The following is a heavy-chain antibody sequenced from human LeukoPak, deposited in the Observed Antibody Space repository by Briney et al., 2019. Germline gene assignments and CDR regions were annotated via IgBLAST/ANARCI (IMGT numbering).Heavy chain of an antibody. V-gene: IGHV4-4*07. D-gene: IGHD3-22*01. Sequence: SETLSLTCTVSGGSISSYYWSWIRQPAGKGLELIGRIYTSGSTNYNPSLKSRVTMSVDTSKNQFSLKPSSVTAADAAVYYCARDYYDSSGYYLDYWGQGTLVTVSS. J-gene: IGHJ4*02. CDR1: GGSISSYY. CDR2: IYTSGST. CDR3: ARDYYDSSGYYLDY.